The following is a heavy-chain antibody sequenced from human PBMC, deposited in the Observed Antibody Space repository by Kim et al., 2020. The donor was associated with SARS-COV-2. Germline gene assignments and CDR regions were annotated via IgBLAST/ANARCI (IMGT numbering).Heavy chain of an antibody. Sequence: YADSVKGRFTISRDNSKNTLYLQMNSLRAEDTAVYYCATDVDTAMGAGYWGQGTLVTVSS. CDR3: ATDVDTAMGAGY. V-gene: IGHV3-23*01. D-gene: IGHD5-18*01. J-gene: IGHJ4*02.